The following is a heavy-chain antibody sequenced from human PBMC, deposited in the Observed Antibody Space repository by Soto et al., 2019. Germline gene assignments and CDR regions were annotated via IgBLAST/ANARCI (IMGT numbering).Heavy chain of an antibody. J-gene: IGHJ4*02. CDR2: IMPFIDTS. CDR1: GGTFGSYT. CDR3: ARGGYASSYRFDY. V-gene: IGHV1-69*06. D-gene: IGHD2-2*01. Sequence: SVKVSCKASGGTFGSYTLNWVRQAPGQGLEWLGGIMPFIDTSTYAQMLQGRVTITADKSTSTVYMELSSLKSDDTAVYYCARGGYASSYRFDYWGQGTLVTVSS.